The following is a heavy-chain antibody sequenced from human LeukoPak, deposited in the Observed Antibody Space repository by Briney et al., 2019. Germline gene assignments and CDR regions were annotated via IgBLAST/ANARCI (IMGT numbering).Heavy chain of an antibody. CDR2: IYSGGST. Sequence: GGSLRLSCAASGFTVSSNYMSWVRQAPGKGLEWVSVIYSGGSTYYADSVKGRFTISRDNSKNTLYLQMNSLRAEDTAVYYCARFLDILTAFDYWGQGTLVTVSS. D-gene: IGHD3-9*01. V-gene: IGHV3-53*01. CDR3: ARFLDILTAFDY. J-gene: IGHJ4*02. CDR1: GFTVSSNY.